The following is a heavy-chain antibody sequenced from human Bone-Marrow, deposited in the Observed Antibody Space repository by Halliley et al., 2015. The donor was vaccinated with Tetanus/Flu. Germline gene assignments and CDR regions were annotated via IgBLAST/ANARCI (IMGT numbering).Heavy chain of an antibody. CDR3: TREADRGSFDY. Sequence: SLRLSCTASGFSFVDSAMTWVRQAPGKGLEWVGLIRAKKYGGTPQYDASVKGRFSVSRDDSKSIAYLEMNSLKSEDTAVYYCTREADRGSFDYWGQGTLVTVSS. CDR1: GFSFVDSA. V-gene: IGHV3-49*04. D-gene: IGHD3-10*01. J-gene: IGHJ4*02. CDR2: IRAKKYGGTP.